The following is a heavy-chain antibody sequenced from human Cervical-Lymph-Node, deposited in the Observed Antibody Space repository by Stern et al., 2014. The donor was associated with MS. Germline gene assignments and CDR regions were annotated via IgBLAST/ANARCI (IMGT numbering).Heavy chain of an antibody. V-gene: IGHV3-48*02. CDR3: ATLDY. J-gene: IGHJ4*02. CDR1: GFTFSDYS. Sequence: EVQLVESGGGLVQTGGSLRLSCAASGFTFSDYSINWARQAPGNVPELSSSMSRSGDVDYSDSVKGRFTISRDNAKNSLYLHMNGLRDEDTAVYYCATLDYWGQGTLVTVSS. CDR2: MSRSGDV.